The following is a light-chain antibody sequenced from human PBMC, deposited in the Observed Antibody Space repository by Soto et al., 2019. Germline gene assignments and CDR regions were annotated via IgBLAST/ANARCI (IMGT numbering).Light chain of an antibody. Sequence: DVVLTQSPLSLPVTLGQPASISCTSSQSLVYNEEHTYLNWFQQRPGQSPRRLIYHISNRAPGVPDRFSVSGSSTDFTLRISRVEAEDVGVYYCMQGTKWPYTFGQGTKLEI. CDR2: HIS. CDR1: QSLVYNEEHTY. J-gene: IGKJ2*01. V-gene: IGKV2-30*01. CDR3: MQGTKWPYT.